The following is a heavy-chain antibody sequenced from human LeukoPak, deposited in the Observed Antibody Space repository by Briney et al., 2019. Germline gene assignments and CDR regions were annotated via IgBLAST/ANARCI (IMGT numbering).Heavy chain of an antibody. V-gene: IGHV1-8*01. CDR3: ARAPQWFGESKYYMDV. J-gene: IGHJ6*03. Sequence: ASVKVSCKTSGYMFIRYGISWVRQATGQGLEWMGWMNPNSGNTGYAQKFQGRVTMTRNTSISTAYMELSSLRSEDTAVYYCARAPQWFGESKYYMDVWGKGTTVTISS. CDR2: MNPNSGNT. D-gene: IGHD3-10*01. CDR1: GYMFIRYG.